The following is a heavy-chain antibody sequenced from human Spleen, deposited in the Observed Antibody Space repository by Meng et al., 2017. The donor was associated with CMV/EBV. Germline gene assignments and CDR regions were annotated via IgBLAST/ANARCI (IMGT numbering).Heavy chain of an antibody. V-gene: IGHV1-46*01. D-gene: IGHD2-2*03. CDR2: INPSGGST. CDR1: GYIFTRYY. CDR3: ARDGYCSSTSCFSWFDP. Sequence: ASVKVSCKASGYIFTRYYMHWVRQAPGQGLEWMGIINPSGGSTSYAQKFQGRVTMTRDTSTSTVYMELSSLRSEDTAVYYCARDGYCSSTSCFSWFDPWGQGTLVTVSS. J-gene: IGHJ5*02.